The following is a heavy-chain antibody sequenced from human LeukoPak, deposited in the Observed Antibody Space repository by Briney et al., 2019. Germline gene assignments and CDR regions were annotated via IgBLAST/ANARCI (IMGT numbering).Heavy chain of an antibody. CDR3: AREVADGFDI. J-gene: IGHJ3*02. Sequence: GGSLRLSCAASGFTVNSNYMSWVRQAPGKGLEWVSVIYSGGDTDYADSVKGRFTISRDNSKNTLYLQMNSLRAEDTAVYYCAREVADGFDIWGQGTMVTVSS. CDR1: GFTVNSNY. D-gene: IGHD2-15*01. CDR2: IYSGGDT. V-gene: IGHV3-53*01.